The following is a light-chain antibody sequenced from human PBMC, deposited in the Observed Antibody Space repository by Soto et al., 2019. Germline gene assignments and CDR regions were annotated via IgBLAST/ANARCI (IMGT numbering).Light chain of an antibody. V-gene: IGKV3-11*01. Sequence: EIVLTQSPATLSLSPGERATLSCRASQSVSSYLGWYQQKPGQAPRLFIYDASNRATGIPARFSGSGSGTDFTLTISSLEPEDFVVYYCQQRSKWPFTFGPGTKVDIK. CDR1: QSVSSY. CDR2: DAS. CDR3: QQRSKWPFT. J-gene: IGKJ3*01.